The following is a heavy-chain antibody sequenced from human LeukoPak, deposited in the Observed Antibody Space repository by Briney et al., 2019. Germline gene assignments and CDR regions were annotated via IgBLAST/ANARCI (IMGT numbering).Heavy chain of an antibody. J-gene: IGHJ4*02. V-gene: IGHV3-21*01. CDR1: GFTFSSYS. CDR3: ARSTVTTGLAFDY. Sequence: GGSLRLSCAASGFTFSSYSMNWVRQAPGKGLEWVSSISSSSSYIYYADSVKGRLTISRDNAKNSLYLQMNSLRAEDTAVYYCARSTVTTGLAFDYWGQGTLVTVSS. D-gene: IGHD4-11*01. CDR2: ISSSSSYI.